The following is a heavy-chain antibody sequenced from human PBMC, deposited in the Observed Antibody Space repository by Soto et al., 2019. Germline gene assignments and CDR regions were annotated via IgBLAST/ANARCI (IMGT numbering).Heavy chain of an antibody. Sequence: SETLSLTCTVSGDSINFYHWTWIRQPPGKGLEWMGYIYYTGSTNYNPSLKSRVSISVDTSKNQFSLKLSSVTAADTAVYYCARASSPWGQGTLVTVSS. CDR3: ARASSP. CDR2: IYYTGST. CDR1: GDSINFYH. J-gene: IGHJ5*02. V-gene: IGHV4-59*12.